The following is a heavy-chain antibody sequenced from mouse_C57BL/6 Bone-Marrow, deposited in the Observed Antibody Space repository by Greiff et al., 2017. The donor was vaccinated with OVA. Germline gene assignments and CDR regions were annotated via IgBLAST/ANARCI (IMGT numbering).Heavy chain of an antibody. D-gene: IGHD2-3*01. Sequence: EVKLMESGEGLVKPGGSLKLSCAASGFTFSSYAMSWVRQTPEKRLEWVAYISSGGDYIYYADTVKGRFTISRDNARNTLYLQMSSLKSEDTAMYYCTRMGYGYYWFAYWGQGTLVTVSA. J-gene: IGHJ3*01. V-gene: IGHV5-9-1*02. CDR2: ISSGGDYI. CDR3: TRMGYGYYWFAY. CDR1: GFTFSSYA.